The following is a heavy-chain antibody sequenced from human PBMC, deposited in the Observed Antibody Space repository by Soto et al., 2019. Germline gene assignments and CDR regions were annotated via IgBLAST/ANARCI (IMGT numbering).Heavy chain of an antibody. CDR2: TYYRSKWYN. CDR1: GDSVSSNSAA. V-gene: IGHV6-1*01. Sequence: QVQLQQSGPGLVKPSQTLSLTCAISGDSVSSNSAAWNWIRQSPSRGLEWLGRTYYRSKWYNDYAVSVKSRITINPDTSKNQFTLQLNSVTPEDTAVYYCAREATDLYGDYGRAFDIWGQGTMVTVSS. CDR3: AREATDLYGDYGRAFDI. J-gene: IGHJ3*02. D-gene: IGHD4-17*01.